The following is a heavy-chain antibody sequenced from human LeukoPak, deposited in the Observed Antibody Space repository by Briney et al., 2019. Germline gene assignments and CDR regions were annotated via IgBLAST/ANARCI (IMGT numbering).Heavy chain of an antibody. Sequence: SETLSLTCTVSGGSITSYFWRWIRQPAGKGLEWVGRIYSSGSTYFNPSLKSRVAMTVDTSKNQFSLTLSSVTAADTAVYCCARAGQDESRGRSFDYWGQGTLVTVSS. CDR1: GGSITSYF. CDR2: IYSSGST. V-gene: IGHV4-4*07. J-gene: IGHJ4*02. D-gene: IGHD2-2*01. CDR3: ARAGQDESRGRSFDY.